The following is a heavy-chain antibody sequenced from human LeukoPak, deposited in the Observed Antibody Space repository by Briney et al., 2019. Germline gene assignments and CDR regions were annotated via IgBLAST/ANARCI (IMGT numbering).Heavy chain of an antibody. Sequence: SETLSLTCTVSGGSISSYYWSWIRQPPGKGLEWIGYIYYSGSTNYNPSLKSRVTISVDTSKNQFSLKLSSVTAADTAVYYCARDFPPVVVNATTDYWGQGTLVTVSS. J-gene: IGHJ4*02. D-gene: IGHD3-22*01. CDR2: IYYSGST. V-gene: IGHV4-59*01. CDR3: ARDFPPVVVNATTDY. CDR1: GGSISSYY.